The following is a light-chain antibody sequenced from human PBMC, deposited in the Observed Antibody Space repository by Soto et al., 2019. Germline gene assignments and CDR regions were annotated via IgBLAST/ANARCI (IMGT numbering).Light chain of an antibody. CDR1: QTISNSY. CDR2: AVS. CDR3: QQYGRSPYT. J-gene: IGKJ2*01. V-gene: IGKV3-20*01. Sequence: EIVLTQSPGTLSLSPGERATLSCRASQTISNSYLAWYQQKPCQAPRLLIYAVSSRATGIPDRFSGSGSGTDFTLTISRLEPEDFAVYYCQQYGRSPYTFGQGTKVDIK.